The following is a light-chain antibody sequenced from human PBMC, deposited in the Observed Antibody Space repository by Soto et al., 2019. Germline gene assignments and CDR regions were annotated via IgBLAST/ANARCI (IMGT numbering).Light chain of an antibody. V-gene: IGKV1-39*01. Sequence: IQITPYTSSLSAAVVYRVNITRRASQSISSYLNWYQQKPGKAPKVLIYTASRLQSGVPSRFSGSGSGTDFTLTISSLQPEDCATYYGQQRYSTSITCGQGTRVDIK. J-gene: IGKJ5*01. CDR1: QSISSY. CDR3: QQRYSTSIT. CDR2: TAS.